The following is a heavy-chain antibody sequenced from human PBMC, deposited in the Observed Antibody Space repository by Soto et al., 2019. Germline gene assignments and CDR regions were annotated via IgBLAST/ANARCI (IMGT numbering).Heavy chain of an antibody. CDR3: ARGRRYGSGMVKYNWFDP. V-gene: IGHV3-30*03. Sequence: QVQLVESGGGVVQPGRSLRLSCAASGFTFSSYGMHWVRQAPGKGLEWVAVISYDGSNKYYADSVKSRFTISRDNSKNTLYLQMKSLRAEDTDVYYCARGRRYGSGMVKYNWFDPWGQGTLVTVSS. D-gene: IGHD3-10*01. CDR2: ISYDGSNK. J-gene: IGHJ5*02. CDR1: GFTFSSYG.